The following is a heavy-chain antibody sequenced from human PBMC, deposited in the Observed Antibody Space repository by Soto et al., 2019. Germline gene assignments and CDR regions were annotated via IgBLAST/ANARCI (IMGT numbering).Heavy chain of an antibody. J-gene: IGHJ4*02. CDR3: ASMNDYGDYEGRDY. Sequence: QVQLVQSGAEVKKPGASVKVSCKASGYTFTKYAIHWVRQAPGQSLEWMGWINAGNGNTKYSQKFQGRVTMTRDTSASTAFMELNSLRSEDTAVYYGASMNDYGDYEGRDYWGQGTPVTVSS. CDR1: GYTFTKYA. CDR2: INAGNGNT. D-gene: IGHD4-17*01. V-gene: IGHV1-3*01.